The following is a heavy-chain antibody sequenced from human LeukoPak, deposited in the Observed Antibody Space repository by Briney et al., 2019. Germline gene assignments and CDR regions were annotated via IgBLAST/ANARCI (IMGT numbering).Heavy chain of an antibody. V-gene: IGHV5-51*01. CDR2: IYPGDSDT. D-gene: IGHD3-3*01. Sequence: RGESLKISFQRSGSTFTSYCSGGVRKLPGKGLERMGIIYPGDSDTRYSPSFQGQATISADKSISNAYLQWSSLKASDTAMYYCARSPGFWGDFGYWGQGALVAVSS. CDR3: ARSPGFWGDFGY. J-gene: IGHJ4*02. CDR1: GSTFTSYC.